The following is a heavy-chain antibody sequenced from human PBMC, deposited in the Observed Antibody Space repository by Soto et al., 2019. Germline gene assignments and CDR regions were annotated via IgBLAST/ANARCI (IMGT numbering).Heavy chain of an antibody. D-gene: IGHD6-13*01. CDR3: AKDQGSIAAAGVDY. V-gene: IGHV3-23*01. Sequence: AGGSLRLSCAASGFTFSSYAPSRVRQPPGKGLEWVSAISGSGGSTYYADSMKGWFTISRDNSKNTLYLQMNSLRAEDTAVYYCAKDQGSIAAAGVDYWGQGTLVTVSS. CDR2: ISGSGGST. CDR1: GFTFSSYA. J-gene: IGHJ4*02.